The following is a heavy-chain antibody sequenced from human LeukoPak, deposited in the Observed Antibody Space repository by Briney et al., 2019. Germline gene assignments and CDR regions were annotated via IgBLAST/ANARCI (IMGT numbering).Heavy chain of an antibody. J-gene: IGHJ4*02. CDR1: GFTFSSYS. D-gene: IGHD3-16*01. Sequence: GGSLRLSCAGSGFTFSSYSMNWVRQAPGKGLEWVSSISSSSSYIYYADSVKGRFTISRDNAKNSLYLQMNSLRAEDTAVYYCARDSKNSLGIEDYWGQGTLVTVSS. V-gene: IGHV3-21*01. CDR3: ARDSKNSLGIEDY. CDR2: ISSSSSYI.